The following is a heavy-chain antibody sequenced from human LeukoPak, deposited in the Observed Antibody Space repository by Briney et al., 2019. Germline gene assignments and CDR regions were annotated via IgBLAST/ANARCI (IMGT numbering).Heavy chain of an antibody. CDR3: ARSRITIFGVVKGANMDV. CDR2: ISSSGSTI. D-gene: IGHD3-3*01. V-gene: IGHV3-11*01. J-gene: IGHJ6*02. CDR1: GFTFSDYY. Sequence: GGSLRLSCAASGFTFSDYYMSRIRQAPGKGLEWVSYISSSGSTIYYADSVKGRFTISRDNAKNSLYLQMNSLRAEDTAVYYCARSRITIFGVVKGANMDVWGQGTTVTVSS.